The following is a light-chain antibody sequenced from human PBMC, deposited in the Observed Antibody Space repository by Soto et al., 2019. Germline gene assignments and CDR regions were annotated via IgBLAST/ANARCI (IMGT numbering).Light chain of an antibody. V-gene: IGKV1-33*01. CDR2: DAS. J-gene: IGKJ2*01. CDR3: QQYDNLPPYT. Sequence: DIQMTQSPSSLSASVGDRVTITCQASQDISNYLNWYRQKPGKAPKLLIYDASNLEIGVPSRYSGSGSVTDFTFTISSLQPEDIATYYCQQYDNLPPYTFGQGTKLEIK. CDR1: QDISNY.